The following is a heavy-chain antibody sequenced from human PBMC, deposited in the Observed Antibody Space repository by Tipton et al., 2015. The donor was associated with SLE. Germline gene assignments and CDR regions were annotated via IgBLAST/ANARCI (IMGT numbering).Heavy chain of an antibody. CDR1: GGSISSSSYY. CDR3: ARQTRGNGTTVTTAKYYFDY. J-gene: IGHJ4*02. Sequence: LRLSCTVSGGSISSSSYYWGWIRQPPGKGLEWIGSIYYSGSTYYNPSLKSRVTISVDTSKNQFSLKLSSVTAADTAVYYGARQTRGNGTTVTTAKYYFDYWGQGTLVTVSS. D-gene: IGHD4-17*01. V-gene: IGHV4-39*07. CDR2: IYYSGST.